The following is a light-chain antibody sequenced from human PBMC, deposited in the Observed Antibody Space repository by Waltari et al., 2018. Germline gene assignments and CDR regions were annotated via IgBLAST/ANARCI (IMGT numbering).Light chain of an antibody. CDR3: QQYGSSPLT. CDR1: QSVSSSY. V-gene: IGKV3-20*01. J-gene: IGKJ3*01. Sequence: GLTRAGGRGAVGPWECVTLSCRASQSVSSSYLAGYQQNPGQAPRILIYGASSRATGIPDRFSGSGSGTDFTLTISRLEPEDFAVYYCQQYGSSPLTFGPGTKVDIK. CDR2: GAS.